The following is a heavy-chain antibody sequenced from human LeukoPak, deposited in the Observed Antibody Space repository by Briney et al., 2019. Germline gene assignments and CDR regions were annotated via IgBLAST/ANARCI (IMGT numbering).Heavy chain of an antibody. CDR1: GGSISSDY. Sequence: SETLSLTCTVSGGSISSDYWSWIRKRPRQGLGLIGYIYYSGSTNYNPALKSRVTISVDTSKNQFSLKLSSVTAADTAVYYCARHVVSGWPYFDYWGQGTLVTVSS. CDR3: ARHVVSGWPYFDY. V-gene: IGHV4-59*08. J-gene: IGHJ4*02. D-gene: IGHD6-19*01. CDR2: IYYSGST.